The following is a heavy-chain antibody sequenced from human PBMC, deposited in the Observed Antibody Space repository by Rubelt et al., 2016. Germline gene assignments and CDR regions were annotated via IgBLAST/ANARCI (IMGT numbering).Heavy chain of an antibody. CDR2: SIPIFGTA. V-gene: IGHV1-69*06. J-gene: IGHJ6*02. Sequence: QVQLVQSGAEVKKPGSSVKVSCKASGGTFSSYAISWVRQAPGQGLEWMGGSIPIFGTANYAQKFQGRVTITADKSTSTAYMELSSLRSEDTAVYYCASPPYDILTGYDYYYGMDVWGQGTTVTVSS. D-gene: IGHD3-9*01. CDR3: ASPPYDILTGYDYYYGMDV. CDR1: GGTFSSYA.